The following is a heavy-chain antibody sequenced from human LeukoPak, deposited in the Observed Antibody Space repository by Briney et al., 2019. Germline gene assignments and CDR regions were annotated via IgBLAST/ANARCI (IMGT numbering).Heavy chain of an antibody. Sequence: SETLSLTCTVSGGSISSYYWSWIRQPPGKGLEWIGYIYYSGTTNYNPSLKSRVTISVDTSKNQFSLKLSSVTAADTAVYYCAREGLNMVRGVIPKEAWGWFDPWGQGTLVTVSS. CDR3: AREGLNMVRGVIPKEAWGWFDP. D-gene: IGHD3-10*01. V-gene: IGHV4-59*12. CDR2: IYYSGTT. CDR1: GGSISSYY. J-gene: IGHJ5*02.